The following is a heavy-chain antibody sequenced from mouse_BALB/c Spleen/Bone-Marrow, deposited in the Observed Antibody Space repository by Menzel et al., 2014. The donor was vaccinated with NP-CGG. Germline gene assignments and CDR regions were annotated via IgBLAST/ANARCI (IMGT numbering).Heavy chain of an antibody. V-gene: IGHV14-3*02. CDR1: GFNIKDTY. CDR3: ASYVYGYYFDY. D-gene: IGHD2-2*01. Sequence: VQLQQSGAELVKPGASVKLSCTASGFNIKDTYMHWVKQRPERGLEWIGRIDPANGNTKYDPKFQGKASITADTSSNTAYLQLSSLTSEDTAVYYCASYVYGYYFDYWGQGTTLTVSS. J-gene: IGHJ2*01. CDR2: IDPANGNT.